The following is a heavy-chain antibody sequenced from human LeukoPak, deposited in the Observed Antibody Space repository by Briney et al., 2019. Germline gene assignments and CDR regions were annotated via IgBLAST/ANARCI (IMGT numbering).Heavy chain of an antibody. CDR3: ATQYSSSWYIDY. D-gene: IGHD6-13*01. CDR2: IYTSGST. Sequence: PSQTLSLTCTVSGGSISSGSYYWSWIRQPAGKGLEWIGRIYTSGSTNYNPSLKSRVTISVDTSKNQFSLKLSSVTAADTAVYYCATQYSSSWYIDYWGQGTLVTVSS. V-gene: IGHV4-61*02. CDR1: GGSISSGSYY. J-gene: IGHJ4*02.